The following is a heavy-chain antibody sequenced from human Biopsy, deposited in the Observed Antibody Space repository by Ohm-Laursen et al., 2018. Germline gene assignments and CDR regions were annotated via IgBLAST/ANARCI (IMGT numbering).Heavy chain of an antibody. D-gene: IGHD5-18*01. CDR3: ARLAYSEYRRDPLDV. V-gene: IGHV1-2*02. CDR2: INPNNGGT. J-gene: IGHJ3*01. Sequence: SSVKVSCKASGYNFNAYYMQWVRQAPGQGLEWMGWINPNNGGTNYAHKFQGRVTMTRDTSISTAYMHLSELTSDDTAVYYCARLAYSEYRRDPLDVWGQGTMVTVSS. CDR1: GYNFNAYY.